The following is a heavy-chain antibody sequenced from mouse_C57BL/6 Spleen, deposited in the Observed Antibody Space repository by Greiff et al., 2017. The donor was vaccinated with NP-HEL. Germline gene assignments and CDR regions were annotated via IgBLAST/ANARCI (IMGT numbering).Heavy chain of an antibody. J-gene: IGHJ1*03. Sequence: EVQLQESGPGLVKPSQSLSLTCSATGYSITSGYYWYWIRQLPGNKLEWRGYISYDGSNNYNSSFKDRITITRDTSTNQFFLTLNSLTTEDTATFYCERGGDYGGDFEVWGTATTVTVSS. V-gene: IGHV3-6*01. CDR1: GYSITSGYY. D-gene: IGHD1-1*01. CDR2: ISYDGSN. CDR3: ERGGDYGGDFEV.